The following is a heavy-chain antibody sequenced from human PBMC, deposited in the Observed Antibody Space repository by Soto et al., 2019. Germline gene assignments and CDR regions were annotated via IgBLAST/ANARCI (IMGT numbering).Heavy chain of an antibody. CDR2: ISDSGGST. Sequence: RSLRLSCADSGFTFGNFAMRWVLQAPLKGLEWVSVISDSGGSTYYADSVKGRFNISRDNSKNTLYLQMNSLRAEEKAVYYCAKGRRGSGWVTIDYWRQGTLVTVSS. J-gene: IGHJ4*02. CDR1: GFTFGNFA. D-gene: IGHD6-19*01. V-gene: IGHV3-23*01. CDR3: AKGRRGSGWVTIDY.